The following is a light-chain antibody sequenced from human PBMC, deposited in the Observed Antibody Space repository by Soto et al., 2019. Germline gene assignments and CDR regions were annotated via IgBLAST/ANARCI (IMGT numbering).Light chain of an antibody. CDR3: KQYGSSPGT. CDR1: PSVSSSD. J-gene: IGKJ1*01. Sequence: VLTRSGGTLALSPGARAPLSWRASPSVSSSDLAWYQQKPGQAARLLMYDAYSRATGIPDRFSGSGSGTDFTLTISRLEPEDFAVYYCKQYGSSPGTCGQGTKVDLK. CDR2: DAY. V-gene: IGKV3-20*01.